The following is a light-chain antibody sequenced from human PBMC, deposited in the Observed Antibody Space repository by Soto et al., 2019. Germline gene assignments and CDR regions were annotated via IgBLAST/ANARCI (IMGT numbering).Light chain of an antibody. CDR3: LQYNTYMYT. J-gene: IGKJ2*01. CDR2: AAS. Sequence: DIQMTQSPSSLSASVGDTVTITCRASQGIGDDLGWYQQKPGKAPKRLMYAASSLQSGVPSRFSGSGSGTEFTLTISSLQPEDFATYYCLQYNTYMYTFGQGTKLEIK. V-gene: IGKV1-17*01. CDR1: QGIGDD.